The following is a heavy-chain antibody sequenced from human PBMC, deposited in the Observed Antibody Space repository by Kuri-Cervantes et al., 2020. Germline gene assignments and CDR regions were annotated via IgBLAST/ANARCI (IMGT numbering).Heavy chain of an antibody. CDR1: GFTFSGSA. J-gene: IGHJ4*02. CDR3: ARGAVSFDY. CDR2: ISSSGSTI. V-gene: IGHV3-48*03. Sequence: GESLKISCAASGFTFSGSAIHWVRQAPGKGLEWVSYISSSGSTIYYADSVKGRFTISRDNAKNSLYLQMNSLRAEDTAVYYCARGAVSFDYWGQGTLVTVSS. D-gene: IGHD6-19*01.